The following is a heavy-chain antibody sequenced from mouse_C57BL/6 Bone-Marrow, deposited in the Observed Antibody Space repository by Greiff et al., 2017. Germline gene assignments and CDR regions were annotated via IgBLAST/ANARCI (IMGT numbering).Heavy chain of an antibody. CDR1: GYTFTGYW. Sequence: QVQLQQSGAELMKPGASVKLSCKATGYTFTGYWIEWVKQRPGHGLEWIGEILPGSGSTNYNEKFKGKATFTADTSSNTAYMQLSSLTTEDSAIYYCARSDTTVVAKDWYFDVWGTGTTVTVSS. CDR2: ILPGSGST. V-gene: IGHV1-9*01. D-gene: IGHD1-1*01. J-gene: IGHJ1*03. CDR3: ARSDTTVVAKDWYFDV.